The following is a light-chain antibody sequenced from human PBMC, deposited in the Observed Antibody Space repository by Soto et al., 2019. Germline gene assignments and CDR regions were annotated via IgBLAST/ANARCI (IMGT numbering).Light chain of an antibody. CDR1: QSISNW. CDR2: HAS. V-gene: IGKV1-5*01. CDR3: QQYNSYS. J-gene: IGKJ1*01. Sequence: IQLTQSPSTLSASVGDRVTLTCRASQSISNWLAWYQQKPGTAPKLLIYHASILETAVPSRFSGNGSGTEFTLTISSLQPGDFATYYCQQYNSYSFGQGTKVDIK.